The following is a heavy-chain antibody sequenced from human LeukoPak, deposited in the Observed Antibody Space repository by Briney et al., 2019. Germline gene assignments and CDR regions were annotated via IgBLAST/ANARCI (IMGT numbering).Heavy chain of an antibody. CDR2: IKGDGSEG. CDR1: GFIFSDFW. D-gene: IGHD3-22*01. Sequence: GGSLRLSCAASGFIFSDFWMTWVRQAPGKGLEWVANIKGDGSEGNYVGSVKGRFTISRDNAKNSLYLQMNSLRAEDTAVYYCARDSVHGYYDSSGYSALFDYWGQGTLVTVSS. CDR3: ARDSVHGYYDSSGYSALFDY. V-gene: IGHV3-7*01. J-gene: IGHJ4*02.